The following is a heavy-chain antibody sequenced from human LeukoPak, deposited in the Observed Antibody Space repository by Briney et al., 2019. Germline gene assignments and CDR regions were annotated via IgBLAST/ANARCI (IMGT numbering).Heavy chain of an antibody. V-gene: IGHV3-33*01. CDR3: ARDPQLGYFDY. Sequence: AGGSLRLSCAASGFTFSSYGMHWVRQAPGKGLEWVAVIWYDGSNKYYADSVKGRFTISRDNSKNTLYLQMNSLRAEDTAVYYCARDPQLGYFDYWGQGTLVTVSS. J-gene: IGHJ4*02. CDR1: GFTFSSYG. CDR2: IWYDGSNK. D-gene: IGHD6-13*01.